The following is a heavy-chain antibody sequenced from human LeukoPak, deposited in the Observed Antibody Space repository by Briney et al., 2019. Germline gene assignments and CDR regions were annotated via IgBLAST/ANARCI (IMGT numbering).Heavy chain of an antibody. CDR2: ISGSGGST. CDR1: GFTFSSYA. CDR3: AKYGSDSGAYYYIDY. Sequence: GGSLRLSCAASGFTFSSYAMSWVRQAPGKGLEWVSGISGSGGSTYYADSVRGRFTLSRGNSKNTLYLQMNSLRAEDTAVYYCAKYGSDSGAYYYIDYWGQGTLVTVSS. D-gene: IGHD3-22*01. V-gene: IGHV3-23*01. J-gene: IGHJ4*02.